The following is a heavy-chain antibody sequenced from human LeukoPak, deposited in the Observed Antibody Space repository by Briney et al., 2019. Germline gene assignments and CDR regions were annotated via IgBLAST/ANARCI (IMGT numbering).Heavy chain of an antibody. CDR3: ARASNIAVVVAATPPLKYYFDY. Sequence: SETLSLTCTVSGGSISSGDYYWSWIRQPPGKGLEWIGYIYYSGSTYYNPSLKSRVTISVDTSKNQFSLKLSSVTAADTAVYYCARASNIAVVVAATPPLKYYFDYWGQGTLVTVSS. V-gene: IGHV4-30-4*01. CDR1: GGSISSGDYY. J-gene: IGHJ4*02. D-gene: IGHD2-15*01. CDR2: IYYSGST.